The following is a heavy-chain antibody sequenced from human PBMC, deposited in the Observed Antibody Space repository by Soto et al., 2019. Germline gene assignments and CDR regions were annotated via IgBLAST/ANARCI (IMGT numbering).Heavy chain of an antibody. D-gene: IGHD1-1*01. CDR1: GQSFSGHS. CDR3: ARGSGIVALPGELEDVNYDY. V-gene: IGHV4-34*01. CDR2: INESGST. Sequence: QVQLQQWGGGLVKPSETLSLSCAVYGQSFSGHSWAWIRQPPGKGLEWIGEINESGSTYYNPSLKSRVTISTDTSKNQFSLKLSSVSAADTAAYFCARGSGIVALPGELEDVNYDYWGQGTLVNVSS. J-gene: IGHJ4*02.